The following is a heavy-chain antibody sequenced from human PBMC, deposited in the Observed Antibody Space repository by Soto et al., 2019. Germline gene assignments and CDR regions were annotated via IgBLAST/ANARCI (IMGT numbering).Heavy chain of an antibody. CDR2: ISYDGSNK. Sequence: WGSLRLSCAASGFTFSSYGMHWVRQAPGKGLEWVAVISYDGSNKYYADSVKGRFTISRDNSKNTLYLQMNSLRAEDTAVYYCARDRAYYDILTGYSPLGRFDPWGQGTLVTVSS. V-gene: IGHV3-30*03. J-gene: IGHJ5*02. CDR1: GFTFSSYG. CDR3: ARDRAYYDILTGYSPLGRFDP. D-gene: IGHD3-9*01.